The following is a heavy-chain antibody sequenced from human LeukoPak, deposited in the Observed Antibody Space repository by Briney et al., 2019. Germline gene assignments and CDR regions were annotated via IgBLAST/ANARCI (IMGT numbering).Heavy chain of an antibody. D-gene: IGHD5-24*01. V-gene: IGHV4-59*01. CDR3: ARVPHLNRDGYNYYYYYGMDV. J-gene: IGHJ6*02. CDR1: GGSISSYY. Sequence: SETLSLTCTVSGGSISSYYWSWIRQPPGEGPEWIGYIYYSGGTNYNPSLKSRVTISVDTSKNQFSLKLSSVTAADTAVYYCARVPHLNRDGYNYYYYYGMDVWGQGTTVTVPS. CDR2: IYYSGGT.